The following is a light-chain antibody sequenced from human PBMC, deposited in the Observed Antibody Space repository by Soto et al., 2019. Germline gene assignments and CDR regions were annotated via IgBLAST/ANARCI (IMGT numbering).Light chain of an antibody. CDR2: DAS. CDR1: QSVSSY. Sequence: EIVLTQSPATLSLSPWEIATLSCRASQSVSSYLAWYQQKPGQAPRLLIYDASNRATGIPARFSGGGSGTDFTLTISSLEPEDFAVYYCQQRSNWRITFGQGTRLEIK. V-gene: IGKV3-11*01. J-gene: IGKJ5*01. CDR3: QQRSNWRIT.